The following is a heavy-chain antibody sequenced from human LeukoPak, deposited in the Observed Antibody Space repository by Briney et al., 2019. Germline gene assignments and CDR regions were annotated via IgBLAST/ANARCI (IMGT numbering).Heavy chain of an antibody. V-gene: IGHV3-53*01. CDR3: ARGTVWRLGSYGLDV. Sequence: GGSLRLSCVASGFTVSSKYMSWVRQAPGKGLEWVSVIYSGGSTYYGESVKGRFTISRDNSKNTVYLQMNALRAEDSAVYYCARGTVWRLGSYGLDVWGQGTTVAVSS. CDR1: GFTVSSKY. D-gene: IGHD3-16*01. J-gene: IGHJ6*02. CDR2: IYSGGST.